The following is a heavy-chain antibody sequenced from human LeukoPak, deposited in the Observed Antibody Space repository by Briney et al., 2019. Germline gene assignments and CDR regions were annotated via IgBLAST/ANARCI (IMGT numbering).Heavy chain of an antibody. Sequence: PGGSLRLSCAASGFTFSNYWMSWVRQAPGKRLEWVANIKQDGSEKYYVDSVKGRLTISRDNAKNSLYLQMNSLRAADTAVYYCARDKEYGDSSDYWGQGTLVTVSS. D-gene: IGHD4-17*01. CDR2: IKQDGSEK. J-gene: IGHJ4*02. CDR1: GFTFSNYW. CDR3: ARDKEYGDSSDY. V-gene: IGHV3-7*01.